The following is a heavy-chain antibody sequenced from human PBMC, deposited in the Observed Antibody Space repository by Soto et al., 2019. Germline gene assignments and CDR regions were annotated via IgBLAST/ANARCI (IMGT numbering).Heavy chain of an antibody. D-gene: IGHD2-2*02. Sequence: PGGSLRLSCAASGFTFSTYSMSWVRQAPGKGLEWVSSLSSTGDIYYTGSGKGRFTISRDNAKSSLFLQMNSLRVEDTAVYYCARSRSCSSTSCYTFTTHYYYFGLDVWGQGTTVTVSS. CDR3: ARSRSCSSTSCYTFTTHYYYFGLDV. J-gene: IGHJ6*02. V-gene: IGHV3-21*01. CDR2: LSSTGDI. CDR1: GFTFSTYS.